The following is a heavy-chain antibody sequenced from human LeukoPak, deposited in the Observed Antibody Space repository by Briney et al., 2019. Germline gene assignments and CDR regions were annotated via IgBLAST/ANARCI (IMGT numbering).Heavy chain of an antibody. CDR3: ANSRTAVNYFDY. V-gene: IGHV3-23*01. J-gene: IGHJ4*02. Sequence: GGSLRLSCAASGLTFSSYAMTWVRQAPGKGLEWVSAISDSGVTTYYADSVKGRFTISRGNSKNTLFLQMNSLTAEDTAVYYCANSRTAVNYFDYWGQGTPVIVSS. CDR1: GLTFSSYA. D-gene: IGHD4-17*01. CDR2: ISDSGVTT.